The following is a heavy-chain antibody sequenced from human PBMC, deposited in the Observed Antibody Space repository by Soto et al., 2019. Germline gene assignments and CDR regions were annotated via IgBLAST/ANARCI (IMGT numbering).Heavy chain of an antibody. CDR2: IVVGSGNT. J-gene: IGHJ6*04. D-gene: IGHD3-10*01. Sequence: QMQLVQSGPEVKKPGTSVKVSCKASGFTFTSSAMQWVRQARGQRLEWIGWIVVGSGNTNYAQKFQERVTITRDMSTSTAYMELSSLRSEDTAVYYCAADLASGYYYGSGSLDVWGKGTTVTVSS. CDR3: AADLASGYYYGSGSLDV. CDR1: GFTFTSSA. V-gene: IGHV1-58*02.